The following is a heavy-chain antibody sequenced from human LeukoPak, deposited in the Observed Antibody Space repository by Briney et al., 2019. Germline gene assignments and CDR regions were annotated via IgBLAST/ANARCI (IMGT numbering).Heavy chain of an antibody. D-gene: IGHD5-18*01. J-gene: IGHJ5*02. CDR2: IYTSGST. CDR3: ARGLGYSYESNWFDP. Sequence: SETLSLTCTVSGGSISGYYWSWIRQPAGKGLEWIGRIYTSGSTNYNPSLKSRVTMSVDTSKNQFSLKLSSVTAADTAVYYCARGLGYSYESNWFDPWGQGTLVTVSS. CDR1: GGSISGYY. V-gene: IGHV4-4*07.